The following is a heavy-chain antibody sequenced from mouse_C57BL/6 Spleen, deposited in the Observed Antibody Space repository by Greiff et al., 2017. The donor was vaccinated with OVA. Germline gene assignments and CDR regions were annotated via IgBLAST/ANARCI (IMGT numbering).Heavy chain of an antibody. CDR2: ISSGSSTI. D-gene: IGHD4-1*01. CDR3: ARSGIGDYAMDY. J-gene: IGHJ4*01. Sequence: EVKLVESGGGLVKPGGSLKLSCAASGFTFSDYGMHWVRQAPEKGLEWVAYISSGSSTIYYADTVKGRFTISRDNAKNTLFLQMTSLRSEDTAMYYCARSGIGDYAMDYWGQGTSVTVSS. CDR1: GFTFSDYG. V-gene: IGHV5-17*01.